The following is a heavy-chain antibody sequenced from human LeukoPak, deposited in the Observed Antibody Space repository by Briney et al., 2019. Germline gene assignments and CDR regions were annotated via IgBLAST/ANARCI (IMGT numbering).Heavy chain of an antibody. CDR1: GGSISSYY. V-gene: IGHV4-59*01. Sequence: SATLSLTCTVSGGSISSYYWSWIRQPPGKGLEWIGYIYYSGSTNYNPSLKSRVTISVDTSKNQFSLKLSSVTAADTAVYYCARTLDYYDSSGPLFDYWGQGTLVTVSS. J-gene: IGHJ4*02. CDR2: IYYSGST. D-gene: IGHD3-22*01. CDR3: ARTLDYYDSSGPLFDY.